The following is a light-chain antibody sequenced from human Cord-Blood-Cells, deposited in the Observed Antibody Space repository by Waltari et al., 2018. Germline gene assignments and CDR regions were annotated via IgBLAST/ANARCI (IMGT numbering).Light chain of an antibody. V-gene: IGLV2-14*01. CDR3: SSYTSSSTYV. J-gene: IGLJ1*01. Sequence: QSALTQPASVSGSPGQSITISCTGTSSDVGGYNYVSWYQRHPGKAPKLRSYECSTRPSGVSNRFAGSKSGNTASLTISGLQAEDEADYYCSSYTSSSTYVFGTGTKVTVL. CDR2: ECS. CDR1: SSDVGGYNY.